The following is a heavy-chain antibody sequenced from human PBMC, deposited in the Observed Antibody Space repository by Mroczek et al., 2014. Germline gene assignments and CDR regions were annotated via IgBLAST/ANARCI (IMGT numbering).Heavy chain of an antibody. CDR3: ARGLFDGPAGNYMDV. CDR1: GGSFSGYY. CDR2: INHSGST. V-gene: IGHV4-34*01. J-gene: IGHJ6*03. Sequence: QVQLQQWGAGLLKPSETLSLTCAVYGGSFSGYYWSWIRQPPGKGLEWIGEINHSGSTNYNPSLKSRVTISVDTSKNQFSLKLSSVTAADTAVYYCARGLFDGPAGNYMDVWGKGTTVTVSS. D-gene: IGHD3-10*01.